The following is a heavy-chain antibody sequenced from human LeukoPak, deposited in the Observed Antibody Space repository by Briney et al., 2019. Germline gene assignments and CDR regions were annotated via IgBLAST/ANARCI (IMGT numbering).Heavy chain of an antibody. CDR3: ARFSSRSGKNAFDI. CDR1: GYTFTSYG. D-gene: IGHD3-3*01. CDR2: ISAYNGNT. J-gene: IGHJ3*02. V-gene: IGHV1-18*01. Sequence: ASVKVSCKASGYTFTSYGISWVRQAPRQGLEWMGWISAYNGNTNYAQKLQGRVTMTTDTSTSTVYMELRSLRSDDTAVYYCARFSSRSGKNAFDIWGQGTMVTVSS.